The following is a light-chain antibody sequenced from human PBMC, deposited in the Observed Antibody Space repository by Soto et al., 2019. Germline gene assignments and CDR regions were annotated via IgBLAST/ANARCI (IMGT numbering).Light chain of an antibody. CDR2: GAS. Sequence: EIVLTQSPATLSLSPGERATLSCRASQSVSSYLAWYQQKPGQAPRLLIYGASTRATGIPARFSGSGSGTEFTLTISSLQSEDFAVYFCQQYDSSPSTFGGGTKVDIK. V-gene: IGKV3-15*01. CDR1: QSVSSY. CDR3: QQYDSSPST. J-gene: IGKJ4*01.